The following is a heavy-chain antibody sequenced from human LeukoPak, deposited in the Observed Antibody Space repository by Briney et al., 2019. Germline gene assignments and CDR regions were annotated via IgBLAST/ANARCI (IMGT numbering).Heavy chain of an antibody. D-gene: IGHD3-10*01. CDR2: ISSSSSYI. CDR3: ARDRVASGRFGEVAS. V-gene: IGHV3-21*01. Sequence: GGSLRLSCAASGFTFSSYSMNWVRQAPGKGLEWVSSISSSSSYIYYADSMKGRFTISRDNAKNSLYLQMNSLRAEDTAIYYCARDRVASGRFGEVASWGQGTLVTVSS. CDR1: GFTFSSYS. J-gene: IGHJ5*02.